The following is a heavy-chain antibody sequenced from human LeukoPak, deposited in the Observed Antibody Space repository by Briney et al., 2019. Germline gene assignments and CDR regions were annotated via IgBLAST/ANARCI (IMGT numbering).Heavy chain of an antibody. V-gene: IGHV1-24*01. D-gene: IGHD2-15*01. CDR1: GYTLTELS. CDR3: ATDAALFCSGGSCDSYYYYGMDV. CDR2: FDPEDGET. J-gene: IGHJ6*02. Sequence: ASVKVSCKVSGYTLTELSMHWVRQAPGKGLEWMGGFDPEDGETIYAQKFQGRVTMTEDTSTDTAHMELSSLRSEGTAVYYCATDAALFCSGGSCDSYYYYGMDVWGQGTTVTVSS.